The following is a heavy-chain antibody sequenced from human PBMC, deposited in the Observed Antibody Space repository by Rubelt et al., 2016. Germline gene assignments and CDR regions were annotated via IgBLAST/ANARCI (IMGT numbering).Heavy chain of an antibody. CDR2: ITPSGDSK. D-gene: IGHD5-24*01. J-gene: IGHJ4*02. CDR1: GYTFTSYY. CDR3: ARTKTVEMATIPLAY. Sequence: QVQLVQSGAEVKKPGASVKVSCKASGYTFTSYYMHWVRQAPGQGLEWMGIITPSGDSKSYAQKFQGRGNMTRDTSTSTVYMELSSLRSEDTAVYYCARTKTVEMATIPLAYWGQGTLVTVSS. V-gene: IGHV1-46*01.